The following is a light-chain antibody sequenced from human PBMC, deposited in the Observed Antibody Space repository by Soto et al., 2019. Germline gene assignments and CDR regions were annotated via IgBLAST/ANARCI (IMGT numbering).Light chain of an antibody. CDR2: DAS. Sequence: DIQMTQSPSSLSASVGDRVTITCRASQSISSYLNWYQQKPGKAPKLLIYDASSLQSGVPSRFSGSGSGKEFTLTISSLQPDDFGTYDCQEYNSYTGTFGPGTKVDIK. CDR1: QSISSY. J-gene: IGKJ1*01. CDR3: QEYNSYTGT. V-gene: IGKV1-5*01.